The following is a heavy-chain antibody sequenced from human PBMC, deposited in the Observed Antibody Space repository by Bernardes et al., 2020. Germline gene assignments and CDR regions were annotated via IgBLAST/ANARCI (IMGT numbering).Heavy chain of an antibody. CDR3: ARGREGAVVVPAATTRTYFDY. V-gene: IGHV4-34*01. J-gene: IGHJ4*02. Sequence: SEPLSLTCAVYGGSFSGYYWSWIRQPPGKGLEWIGEINHSGSTNYNPSLKSRVTISVDTSKNQFSLKLSSVTAADTAVYYCARGREGAVVVPAATTRTYFDYWGQGTLVTVSS. CDR2: INHSGST. CDR1: GGSFSGYY. D-gene: IGHD2-2*01.